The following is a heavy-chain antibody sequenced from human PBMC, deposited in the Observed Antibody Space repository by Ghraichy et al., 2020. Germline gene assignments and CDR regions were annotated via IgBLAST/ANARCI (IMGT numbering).Heavy chain of an antibody. CDR3: ARSYTSSRGAFDI. CDR1: EFMFSTYS. J-gene: IGHJ3*02. Sequence: GGSLRLSCAASEFMFSTYSMNWVRQAPGKGLEWVSSIGSDPSYIFYADSVKGRFTISRDNAKNSLYLQVNSLRAEDTAVYYCARSYTSSRGAFDIWGQGTMITVSS. V-gene: IGHV3-21*01. D-gene: IGHD6-13*01. CDR2: IGSDPSYI.